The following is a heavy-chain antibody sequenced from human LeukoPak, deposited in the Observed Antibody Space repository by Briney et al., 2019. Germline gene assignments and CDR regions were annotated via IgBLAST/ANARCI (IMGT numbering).Heavy chain of an antibody. Sequence: SETLSLTCTVCGDSINYYYWSWIRQPAGKGLEWIGRIYTSGITNYNPSLKSRVTISVDTSKNQFSLKLSSVTAANTAVYYCAREVSYYFDYWGQGTLVTVSS. J-gene: IGHJ4*02. V-gene: IGHV4-4*07. D-gene: IGHD2-2*01. CDR3: AREVSYYFDY. CDR1: GDSINYYY. CDR2: IYTSGIT.